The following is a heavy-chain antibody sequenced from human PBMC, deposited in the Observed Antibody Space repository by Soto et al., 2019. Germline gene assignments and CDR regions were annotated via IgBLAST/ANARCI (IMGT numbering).Heavy chain of an antibody. D-gene: IGHD2-2*01. V-gene: IGHV3-30*18. CDR3: AKQGLGYCSSTSCYYDY. CDR2: ISYDGSNK. Sequence: QVQLVESGGGVVQPGRSLRLSCAASGFSFSNYGMHWVRQAPGKGLEWVAVISYDGSNKYYADSVKGRLTISRDNSKNTLYVQMNSLRPEYTAVYYCAKQGLGYCSSTSCYYDYWGQGTLVTVSS. J-gene: IGHJ4*02. CDR1: GFSFSNYG.